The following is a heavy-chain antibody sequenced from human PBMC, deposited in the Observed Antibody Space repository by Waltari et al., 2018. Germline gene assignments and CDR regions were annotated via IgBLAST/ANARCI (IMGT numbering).Heavy chain of an antibody. CDR3: ARRGNYDSSGYYAD. V-gene: IGHV4-39*01. Sequence: QLQLQESGPGLVKPSETLSLTCTVSGGSISSSSYYWGWIRQPPGKGLEWIGSIYSSGSTYYNPSLKSRVTISVDTSKNQFSLKLSSVTAADTAVYYCARRGNYDSSGYYADWGQGTLVTVSS. D-gene: IGHD3-22*01. CDR1: GGSISSSSYY. CDR2: IYSSGST. J-gene: IGHJ4*02.